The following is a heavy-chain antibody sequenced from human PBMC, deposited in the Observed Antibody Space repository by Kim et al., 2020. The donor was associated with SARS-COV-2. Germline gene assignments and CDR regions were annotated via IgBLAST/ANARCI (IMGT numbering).Heavy chain of an antibody. J-gene: IGHJ4*02. CDR3: ARDRHDYGDQGLGY. V-gene: IGHV3-21*01. CDR1: GFTFSSYS. D-gene: IGHD4-17*01. Sequence: GGSLRLSCAASGFTFSSYSMNWVRQAPGKGLEWVSSISSSSSYIYYADSVKGRFTISRDNAKNSLYLQMNSLRAEDTAVYYCARDRHDYGDQGLGYWGQGTLVTVSS. CDR2: ISSSSSYI.